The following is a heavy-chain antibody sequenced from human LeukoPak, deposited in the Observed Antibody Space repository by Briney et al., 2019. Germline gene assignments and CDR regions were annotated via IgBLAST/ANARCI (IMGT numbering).Heavy chain of an antibody. V-gene: IGHV3-30*02. CDR1: GFTFNTYG. CDR3: AKGGGGSGSFFDY. J-gene: IGHJ4*02. Sequence: GGSLRLSCAASGFTFNTYGMHWVRQAPGKGLEWVAFIRYDGSVTHYADSVKGRFTISRDNSENTLYLQMNSLRTEDTALYYCAKGGGGSGSFFDYWGQGTLVTVSS. D-gene: IGHD3-10*01. CDR2: IRYDGSVT.